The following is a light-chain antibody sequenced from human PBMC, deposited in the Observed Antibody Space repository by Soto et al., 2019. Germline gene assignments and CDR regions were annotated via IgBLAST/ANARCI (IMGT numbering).Light chain of an antibody. Sequence: TQSPATLSVSPGERATLSCRASQSARSNLAWYQQKPGQAPRLLIYGASTRATGIPARFSGSGSGTQFTLTISSLQSEDFAVYYCQQYNNWPSITFGQGTRLEIK. V-gene: IGKV3-15*01. CDR3: QQYNNWPSIT. J-gene: IGKJ5*01. CDR1: QSARSN. CDR2: GAS.